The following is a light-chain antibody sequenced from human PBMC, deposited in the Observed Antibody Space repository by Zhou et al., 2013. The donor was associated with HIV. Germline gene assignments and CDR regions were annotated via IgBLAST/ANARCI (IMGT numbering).Light chain of an antibody. V-gene: IGKV1-27*01. Sequence: DIQMTQSPSSLSASVGDRVTITCRASQGISNYLAWYQQKPGKVPKLLIYAASTLQSGVPSRFSGSGSGTDFTLTISSLQSEDVATYYCQNYNSAPTWTFGQGTRVEIK. J-gene: IGKJ1*01. CDR1: QGISNY. CDR2: AAS. CDR3: QNYNSAPTWT.